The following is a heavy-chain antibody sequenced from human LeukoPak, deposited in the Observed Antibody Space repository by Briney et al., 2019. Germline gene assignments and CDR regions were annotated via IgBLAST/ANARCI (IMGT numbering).Heavy chain of an antibody. CDR1: GYSISSGYY. J-gene: IGHJ4*02. V-gene: IGHV4-38-2*02. D-gene: IGHD5-18*01. CDR3: ARVHDSYVQIFDS. Sequence: SETLSLTCTVSGYSISSGYYWGWIRQPPGKGLEWIGSIYHSGSTNYNPSLKSRLTISVDKSKNQFSLNLSSVTAADTAVYYCARVHDSYVQIFDSWGQGTLVTVSS. CDR2: IYHSGST.